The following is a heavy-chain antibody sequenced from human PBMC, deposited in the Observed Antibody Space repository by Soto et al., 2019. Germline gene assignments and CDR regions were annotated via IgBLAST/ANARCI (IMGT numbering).Heavy chain of an antibody. D-gene: IGHD2-15*01. Sequence: QVQLVESGGGVVKHGRSLILSCAESGFTFSSYGMHWVRQATGKGTEWVAVIWYDGSNKYYADSVKGRFTISRDNSQNTLYLQMNSLRAEDTAVYYGARDTHRWQRPWFDPWGQGTLVNVSS. V-gene: IGHV3-33*01. CDR2: IWYDGSNK. CDR1: GFTFSSYG. CDR3: ARDTHRWQRPWFDP. J-gene: IGHJ5*02.